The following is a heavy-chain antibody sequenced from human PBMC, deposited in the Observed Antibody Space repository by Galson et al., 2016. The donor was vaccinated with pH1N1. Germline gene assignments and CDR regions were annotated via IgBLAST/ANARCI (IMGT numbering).Heavy chain of an antibody. CDR3: ASGSYSISWSTPPSFDY. CDR2: IYHSGST. Sequence: SETLSLTCTVSGYSISSGYYWGWIRQPPGKGLEWIGSIYHSGSTYYNPSLKSRLTISVDPSKNQFSLKLNSVTAADTAVYYCASGSYSISWSTPPSFDYWGQGTRVTVSS. D-gene: IGHD6-13*01. J-gene: IGHJ4*02. CDR1: GYSISSGYY. V-gene: IGHV4-38-2*02.